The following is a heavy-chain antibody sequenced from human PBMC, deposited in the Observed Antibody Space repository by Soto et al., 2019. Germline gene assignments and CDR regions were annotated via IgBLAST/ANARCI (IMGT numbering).Heavy chain of an antibody. D-gene: IGHD2-21*01. Sequence: ASVKVSCKASGGTFSSYTISWVRQAPGQGLEWMGRIIPILGIANYAQKFQGRVTITADKSTSTAYMELSSLRSEDTAVYYCAREIIPGTGPDPDYYYYYMDVWGKGTTVTVSS. V-gene: IGHV1-69*04. J-gene: IGHJ6*03. CDR3: AREIIPGTGPDPDYYYYYMDV. CDR1: GGTFSSYT. CDR2: IIPILGIA.